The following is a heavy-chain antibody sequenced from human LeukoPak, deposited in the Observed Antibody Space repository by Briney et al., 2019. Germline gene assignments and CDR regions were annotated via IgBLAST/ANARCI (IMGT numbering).Heavy chain of an antibody. J-gene: IGHJ6*03. Sequence: NPSETLSLTCTVSGGSISTYYWSWIRQPPGKGLEWIGYIYNSVVTNYNPSLKSRVTISVDTSKNQFSLKLSSVTAADTAVYYCARGVRGATGNYYYYQMDVWGKGTTVIVSS. CDR1: GGSISTYY. D-gene: IGHD3-10*01. V-gene: IGHV4-59*01. CDR2: IYNSVVT. CDR3: ARGVRGATGNYYYYQMDV.